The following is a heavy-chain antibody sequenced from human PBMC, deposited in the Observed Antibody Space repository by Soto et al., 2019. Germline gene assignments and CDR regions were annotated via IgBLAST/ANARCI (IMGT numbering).Heavy chain of an antibody. V-gene: IGHV5-10-1*01. J-gene: IGHJ5*02. CDR3: ARHRSVSSGPFTHWFDP. D-gene: IGHD6-6*01. Sequence: PGESLKISCKGSGYSFTSYWISWVRQMPGKGLEWMGRIDPSDSYTNYSPSFQGHVTISADKSISTAYLQWSSLKASDTAMYFCARHRSVSSGPFTHWFDPWGQGTLVTVSS. CDR1: GYSFTSYW. CDR2: IDPSDSYT.